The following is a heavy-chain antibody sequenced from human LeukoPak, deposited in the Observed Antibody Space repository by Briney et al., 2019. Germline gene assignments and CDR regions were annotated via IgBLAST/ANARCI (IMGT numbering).Heavy chain of an antibody. Sequence: ASVKVSCKASGYTFTGYYMHWVRQAPGQGLEWMGWINPNSGDTNYAQKFQGRVTMTRDTSISTAYMELSRLRSDDTAVYYCARLPPRSSAVAADFDYWGQGTLVTVSS. CDR2: INPNSGDT. CDR1: GYTFTGYY. J-gene: IGHJ4*02. CDR3: ARLPPRSSAVAADFDY. V-gene: IGHV1-2*02. D-gene: IGHD6-19*01.